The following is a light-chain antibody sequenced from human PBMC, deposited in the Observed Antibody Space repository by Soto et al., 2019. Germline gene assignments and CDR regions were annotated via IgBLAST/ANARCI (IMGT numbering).Light chain of an antibody. V-gene: IGKV4-1*01. CDR3: QQYYSTLTWT. CDR2: WAS. CDR1: QSVLYSSNTKNY. J-gene: IGKJ1*01. Sequence: DIVMTQSPDSLAVSLGERATINCKSSQSVLYSSNTKNYLAWYQQKPGQPPKLLIYWASTRESGVPDRFSGSGYGTDFSLTISSLQAEDVAVYYCQQYYSTLTWTFGQGTKVEIK.